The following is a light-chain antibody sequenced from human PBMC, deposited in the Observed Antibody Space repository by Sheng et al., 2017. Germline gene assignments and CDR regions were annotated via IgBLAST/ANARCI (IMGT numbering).Light chain of an antibody. CDR3: QQYGTSTGT. Sequence: EMVLTQSPGTLSVSPGERATLSCRASQSVSSGYLAWYQQIPGQAPRLLIYGTTRRATGIPDRFSGSGSGTDFTLTISRLEPEDFAIYYCQQYGTSTGTFGQGTKLEIK. V-gene: IGKV3-20*01. J-gene: IGKJ2*01. CDR1: QSVSSGY. CDR2: GTT.